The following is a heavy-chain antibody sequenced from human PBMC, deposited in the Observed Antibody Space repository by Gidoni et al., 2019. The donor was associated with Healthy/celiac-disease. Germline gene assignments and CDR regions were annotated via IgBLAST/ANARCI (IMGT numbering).Heavy chain of an antibody. D-gene: IGHD6-13*01. CDR1: GGSISSGGYS. CDR2: IYHSGST. J-gene: IGHJ3*02. V-gene: IGHV4-30-2*01. Sequence: QLQLQESGSGLVKPSQTLSLTCAVSGGSISSGGYSWSWIRQPPGKGLEWIGYIYHSGSTYYNPSLKSRVTISVDRSKNQFSLKLSSVTAADTAVYYCARGSGIAAAGPHAFDIWGQGTMVTVSS. CDR3: ARGSGIAAAGPHAFDI.